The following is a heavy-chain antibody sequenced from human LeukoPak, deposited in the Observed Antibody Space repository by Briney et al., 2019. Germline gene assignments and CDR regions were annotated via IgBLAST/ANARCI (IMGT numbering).Heavy chain of an antibody. CDR1: GFTVSSNY. CDR2: IYSGGST. J-gene: IGHJ4*02. D-gene: IGHD6-13*01. CDR3: VRGVGVSRFNYLDS. V-gene: IGHV3-53*01. Sequence: GGSLRLSCAASGFTVSSNYMSWVRQAPGKGLEWVSVIYSGGSTYYADSVKGRFTISRDNPKNTLYLQMNSLRDDDTAVYYCVRGVGVSRFNYLDSWGQGTLVIVSS.